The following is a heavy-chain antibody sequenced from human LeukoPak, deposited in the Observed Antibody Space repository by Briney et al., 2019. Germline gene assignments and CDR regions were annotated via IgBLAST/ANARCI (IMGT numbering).Heavy chain of an antibody. D-gene: IGHD3-10*01. V-gene: IGHV4-4*07. CDR1: GDSISNYY. CDR3: ARTIAHSGAYHYYYYMDV. J-gene: IGHJ6*03. CDR2: IYTSGST. Sequence: KASETLSLTCSVSGDSISNYYWTWIRQPAEKGLEWIGRIYTSGSTNYNPSLKSRVTMSVDTSKSQISLKLSSVTAADTAVHYCARTIAHSGAYHYYYYMDVWGKGTTVTVSS.